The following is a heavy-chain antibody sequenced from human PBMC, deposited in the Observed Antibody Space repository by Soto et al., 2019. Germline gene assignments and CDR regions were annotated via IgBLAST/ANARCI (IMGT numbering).Heavy chain of an antibody. Sequence: QVQLVQSGAEVKKPGSSVKVSCKASGGTFSSYTSSWVRQAPGQGLEWMGRIIPILGIANYAQKFQGRVTITADKSTTTDYMEPSSLRSEDPAVYYCATPGVPDAIFRPTSPFDYWGQGTLVTVSS. J-gene: IGHJ4*02. CDR1: GGTFSSYT. CDR3: ATPGVPDAIFRPTSPFDY. D-gene: IGHD2-2*01. CDR2: IIPILGIA. V-gene: IGHV1-69*02.